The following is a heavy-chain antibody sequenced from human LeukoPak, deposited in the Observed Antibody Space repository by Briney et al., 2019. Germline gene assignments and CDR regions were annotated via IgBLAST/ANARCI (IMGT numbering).Heavy chain of an antibody. CDR2: ISSSSSYI. Sequence: PGGSLRLSCAASGFTFSSYSMNWVRQAPGKGLEWVSSISSSSSYIYYADSVKGRFTISRDNAKNSLYLQMDSLGAEDAAVYYCARESGSSRGYFDYWGQGTLVTVSS. CDR3: ARESGSSRGYFDY. CDR1: GFTFSSYS. V-gene: IGHV3-21*01. D-gene: IGHD3-10*01. J-gene: IGHJ4*02.